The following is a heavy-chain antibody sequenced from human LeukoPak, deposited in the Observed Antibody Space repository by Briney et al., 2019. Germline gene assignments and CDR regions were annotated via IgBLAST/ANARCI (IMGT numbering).Heavy chain of an antibody. Sequence: GWSLRLSWTTSGFAFSNYAMNWVRQAPGKGPEWVSGISGFNTYYADSVKGRFTSSRDNSKNVLYLQMDHLRAEDTAVYSCAKDVCTSPRCLLYFDSWGQGTLVTVSS. CDR2: ISGFNT. V-gene: IGHV3-23*01. D-gene: IGHD2-8*01. J-gene: IGHJ4*02. CDR3: AKDVCTSPRCLLYFDS. CDR1: GFAFSNYA.